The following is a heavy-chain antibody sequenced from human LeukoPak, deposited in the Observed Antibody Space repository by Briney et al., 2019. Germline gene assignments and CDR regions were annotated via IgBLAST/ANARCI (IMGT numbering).Heavy chain of an antibody. D-gene: IGHD3-10*01. CDR1: GGSISSGGYS. CDR2: IYHSGST. V-gene: IGHV4-30-2*01. CDR3: ARDIGWLHGSGSTYYYYGMDV. J-gene: IGHJ6*02. Sequence: PSQTLSLTCAVSGGSISSGGYSWSWIRQPPGKGLEWIGYIYHSGSTYYNPSLKSRVTISVDRSKNQFSLKLSSVTAADTAVYYCARDIGWLHGSGSTYYYYGMDVWGQGTTVTVSS.